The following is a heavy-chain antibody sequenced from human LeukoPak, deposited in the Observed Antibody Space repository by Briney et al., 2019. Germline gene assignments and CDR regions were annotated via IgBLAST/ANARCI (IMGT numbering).Heavy chain of an antibody. Sequence: GGSLRLSCAASGFTFSSYAMSWVRQAPGKGLEWVSAISGSGGSTYYADSVKGRFTISRDTSKNTLYLQMSSLRAEDTAVYYCAKVPRGWVYYFDYWGQGTLVTVSS. J-gene: IGHJ4*02. CDR2: ISGSGGST. V-gene: IGHV3-23*01. CDR3: AKVPRGWVYYFDY. D-gene: IGHD2-2*01. CDR1: GFTFSSYA.